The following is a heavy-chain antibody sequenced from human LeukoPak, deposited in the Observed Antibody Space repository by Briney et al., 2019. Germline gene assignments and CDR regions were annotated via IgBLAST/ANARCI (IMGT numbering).Heavy chain of an antibody. CDR3: ARHLVGSSMDV. D-gene: IGHD3-10*01. CDR2: INHSGST. V-gene: IGHV4-34*01. CDR1: GGSFSGYY. Sequence: SETLSLTCAVYGGSFSGYYWTWIRQPPGRGLEWIGEINHSGSTNYNPSLKSRVTISVDTSKNQFSLKLSSVTAADTAVYYCARHLVGSSMDVWGKGTTVTVSS. J-gene: IGHJ6*03.